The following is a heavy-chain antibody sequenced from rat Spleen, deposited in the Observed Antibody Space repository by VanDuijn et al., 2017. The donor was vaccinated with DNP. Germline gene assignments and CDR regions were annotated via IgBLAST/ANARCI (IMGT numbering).Heavy chain of an antibody. CDR3: ASDYGHNYAMDA. D-gene: IGHD1-11*01. CDR1: GFNFNDYW. V-gene: IGHV4-2*01. CDR2: INKDSSKI. J-gene: IGHJ4*01. Sequence: EVKLVESGGGLVQPGRSLKLSCAASGFNFNDYWMGWVRQAPGKGLEWIGEINKDSSKINYTPSLKDKFTISRDNAQNTLYLQMSKLGSEDTAIYYCASDYGHNYAMDAWCQGTSVTVSA.